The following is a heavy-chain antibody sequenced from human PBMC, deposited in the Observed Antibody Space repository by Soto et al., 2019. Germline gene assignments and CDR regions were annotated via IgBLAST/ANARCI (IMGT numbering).Heavy chain of an antibody. D-gene: IGHD2-21*01. V-gene: IGHV3-30-3*01. Sequence: QVQLVESGGGVVQPGRSLRLACAVSGFTFSSHAMHWVRQAPGKGLEWVALISSDGSNKYYADSVKGRFTTSRDNSKNTMNLQMNSLRGDDTAVYYGARDDAGRSDCALGYWGQGAMVTVSS. CDR3: ARDDAGRSDCALGY. J-gene: IGHJ4*02. CDR1: GFTFSSHA. CDR2: ISSDGSNK.